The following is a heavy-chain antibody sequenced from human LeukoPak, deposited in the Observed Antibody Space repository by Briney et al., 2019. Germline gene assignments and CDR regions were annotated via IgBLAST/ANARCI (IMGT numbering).Heavy chain of an antibody. CDR3: ARSGTTGYYYYMDV. V-gene: IGHV1-69*05. Sequence: ASVKVSCKASGGTFSSYAISWVRQAPGQGLGWMGGFIPIFGTANYAQKFQGRVTITTDESTSTAYMELSSLRSEDTAVYYCARSGTTGYYYYMDVWGKGTTVTVSS. D-gene: IGHD1-7*01. CDR1: GGTFSSYA. CDR2: FIPIFGTA. J-gene: IGHJ6*03.